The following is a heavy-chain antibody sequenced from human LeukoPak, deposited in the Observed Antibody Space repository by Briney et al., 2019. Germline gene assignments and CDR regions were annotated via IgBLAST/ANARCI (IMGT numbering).Heavy chain of an antibody. CDR3: ARDETYCSGGSCYPYLYYFDY. V-gene: IGHV1-18*01. J-gene: IGHJ4*02. D-gene: IGHD2-15*01. Sequence: ASVKVSCKASGYTFTIYGISWVRQAPGQGLEWMGWISAYNGNTNYAQKLQGRVTMTTDTSTSTAYMELRSLRSDDTAVYYCARDETYCSGGSCYPYLYYFDYWGQGTLVTVSS. CDR1: GYTFTIYG. CDR2: ISAYNGNT.